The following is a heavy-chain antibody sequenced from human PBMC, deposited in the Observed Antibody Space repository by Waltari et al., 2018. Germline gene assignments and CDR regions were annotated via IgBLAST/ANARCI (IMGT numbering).Heavy chain of an antibody. D-gene: IGHD3-10*01. CDR3: ARWSVSGSYYDS. J-gene: IGHJ4*02. CDR2: ISRDGGAT. CDR1: GFSFGHYG. V-gene: IGHV3-23*01. Sequence: EVQLLESGETLLQPGGSLILSCPAPGFSFGHYGLTWVRQAPGKGLEWVSAISRDGGATFYGGAVRGRSTISRDNSKNTVYLEINSLRVDDTAKYYCARWSVSGSYYDSWGQGILVAVSS.